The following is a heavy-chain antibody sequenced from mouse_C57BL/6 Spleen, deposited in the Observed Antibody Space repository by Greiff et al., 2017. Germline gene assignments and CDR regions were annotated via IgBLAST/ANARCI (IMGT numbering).Heavy chain of an antibody. CDR2: IHPSDSDT. V-gene: IGHV1-74*01. CDR3: AIGSGYGDDFDY. J-gene: IGHJ2*01. Sequence: QVQLKQPGAELVKPGASVKVSCKASGYTFTSYWMHWVKQRPGQGLEWIGRIHPSDSDTNYNQKFKGKATLTVDKSSSTAYMQLSSLTSEDSAVYYCAIGSGYGDDFDYWGQGTTLTVSS. D-gene: IGHD1-1*01. CDR1: GYTFTSYW.